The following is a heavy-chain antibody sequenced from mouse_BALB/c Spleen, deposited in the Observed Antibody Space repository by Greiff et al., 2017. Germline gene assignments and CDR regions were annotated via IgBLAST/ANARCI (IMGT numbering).Heavy chain of an antibody. CDR2: ISSGGSYT. V-gene: IGHV5-6-4*01. CDR3: TREDDYDEGGYYYAMDY. Sequence: EVMLVESGGGLVKPGGSLKLSCAASGFTFSDYYMSWVRQTPEKRLEWVATISSGGSYTYYPDSVKGRFTISRDNAKNTLYLQMSSLKSEDTAMYYCTREDDYDEGGYYYAMDYWGQGTSVTVSS. J-gene: IGHJ4*01. D-gene: IGHD2-4*01. CDR1: GFTFSDYY.